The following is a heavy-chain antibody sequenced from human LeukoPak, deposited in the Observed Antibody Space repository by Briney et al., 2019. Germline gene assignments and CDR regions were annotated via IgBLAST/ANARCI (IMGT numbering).Heavy chain of an antibody. CDR1: GDSFSSNSAA. J-gene: IGHJ3*02. D-gene: IGHD6-25*01. CDR2: TFYRSQWFK. V-gene: IGHV6-1*01. CDR3: ARDGDRGYDALDI. Sequence: SQTLSLTCVISGDSFSSNSAAWNWLRQSPSRGFEWLGRTFYRSQWFKDYAESVKSRISINPGTSQNQLSLQLTSVTPEDTAVYYCARDGDRGYDALDIWGQGTMVTVSS.